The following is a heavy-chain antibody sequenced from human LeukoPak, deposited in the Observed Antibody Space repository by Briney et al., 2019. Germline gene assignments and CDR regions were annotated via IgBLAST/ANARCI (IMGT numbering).Heavy chain of an antibody. J-gene: IGHJ4*02. CDR2: IKQDGSEK. CDR3: ASEAGMVVTAETDY. V-gene: IGHV3-7*01. D-gene: IGHD2-21*02. Sequence: GGSLRLSCAASGFTFSSYGMHWVRQAPGKGLEWVANIKQDGSEKYYVDSVKGRFTISRDNAKNSLYLQMNSLRAEDTAVYYCASEAGMVVTAETDYWGQGTLVTVSS. CDR1: GFTFSSYG.